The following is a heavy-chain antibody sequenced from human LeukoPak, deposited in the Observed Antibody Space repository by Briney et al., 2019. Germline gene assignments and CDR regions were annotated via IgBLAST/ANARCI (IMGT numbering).Heavy chain of an antibody. Sequence: GGSLRLSCAASGSTFSSYEMNWVRQAPGKGLKGVSYITSSGSTQWYADSVKGRFTISRDNARNSLYLEMNGLRAEDTAVYYCAREGKDEAGRGGQFDYWGQGDLVTVSS. V-gene: IGHV3-48*03. J-gene: IGHJ4*02. D-gene: IGHD6-13*01. CDR2: ITSSGSTQ. CDR3: AREGKDEAGRGGQFDY. CDR1: GSTFSSYE.